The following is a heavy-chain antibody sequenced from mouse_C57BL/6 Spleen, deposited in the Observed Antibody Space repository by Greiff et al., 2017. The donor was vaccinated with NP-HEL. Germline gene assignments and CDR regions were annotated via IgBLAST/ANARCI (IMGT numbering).Heavy chain of an antibody. D-gene: IGHD1-1*01. Sequence: QVQLQQPGAELVMPGASVKLSCKASGYTFTSYWMHWVKQRPGQGLEWIGEIDPSDSYTNYNQKFKGKSTLTVDKSSSTAYMQLSSLTSEDSAVYYCARSTTDPWFAYWGQGTLVTVSA. CDR1: GYTFTSYW. CDR3: ARSTTDPWFAY. V-gene: IGHV1-69*01. CDR2: IDPSDSYT. J-gene: IGHJ3*01.